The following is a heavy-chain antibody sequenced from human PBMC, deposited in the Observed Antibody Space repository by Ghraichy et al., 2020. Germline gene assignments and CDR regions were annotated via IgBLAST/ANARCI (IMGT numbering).Heavy chain of an antibody. CDR2: MNPNSGNT. J-gene: IGHJ4*02. V-gene: IGHV1-8*03. CDR3: ARAIRYQLLSEF. CDR1: GYTFSTYD. D-gene: IGHD2-21*01. Sequence: ASVKDSCKASGYTFSTYDISWVRQAPGQGLEWMGWMNPNSGNTGYAQKFRGAVTFTRDTSISTAYMEVNSLTSEDTAVYYCARAIRYQLLSEFWGQGTLVTVSS.